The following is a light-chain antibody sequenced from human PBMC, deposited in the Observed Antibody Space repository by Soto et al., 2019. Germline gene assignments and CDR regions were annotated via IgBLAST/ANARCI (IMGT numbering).Light chain of an antibody. J-gene: IGKJ4*01. CDR3: QQYKNWPPLT. Sequence: EIVMTQSPATLSVSPGETATLSCRASQSVGGAVAWYQHKPGQAPRLLIVGAFIRATGAPGRFSGGGSGTEFTLTISSLQSEDFAVYYCQQYKNWPPLTFGGGTTVEIK. CDR1: QSVGGA. V-gene: IGKV3-15*01. CDR2: GAF.